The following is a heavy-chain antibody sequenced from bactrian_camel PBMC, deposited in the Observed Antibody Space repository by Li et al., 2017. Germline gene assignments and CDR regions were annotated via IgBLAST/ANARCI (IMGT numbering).Heavy chain of an antibody. CDR3: AAHATYSGGYYTPFLSSNLRY. J-gene: IGHJ4*01. Sequence: DVQLVESGGDSVQSGDSLRLSCEASRYPCNRYVMAWFRQAPGKGPEWVSMINSGSDSIYYSNSVKGRFTISRDNAKNTLYLHMNNLKPDDTAMYYCAAHATYSGGYYTPFLSSNLRYWGQGTQVTVS. V-gene: IGHV3S31*01. CDR2: INSGSDSI. CDR1: RYPCNRYV. D-gene: IGHD2*01.